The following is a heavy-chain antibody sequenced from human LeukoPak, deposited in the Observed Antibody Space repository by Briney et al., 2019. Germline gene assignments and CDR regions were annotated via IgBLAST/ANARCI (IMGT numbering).Heavy chain of an antibody. CDR3: ARDSSPYGDQRYYFDY. D-gene: IGHD4-17*01. V-gene: IGHV4-59*01. CDR1: GGSISSYY. CDR2: IYYGGST. J-gene: IGHJ4*02. Sequence: SETLSLTCTVSGGSISSYYWSWIRQPPGKGLEWIGYIYYGGSTNYNPSLKSRVTISVDTSKNQFSLKLSSVTAADTAVYYCARDSSPYGDQRYYFDYWGQGTLVTVSS.